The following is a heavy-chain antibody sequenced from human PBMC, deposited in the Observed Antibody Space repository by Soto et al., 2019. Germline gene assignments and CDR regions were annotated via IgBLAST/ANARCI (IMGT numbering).Heavy chain of an antibody. CDR3: ARGIYSSSSYGLDV. CDR2: IIPMFGTT. V-gene: IGHV1-69*06. CDR1: GGTLSNYA. Sequence: SVKVSCKASGGTLSNYALSWVRQAPGQGLEWMGGIIPMFGTTSDAQKFQGRVTITADKSTSAAYMELSGLRSEDTAVYYCARGIYSSSSYGLDVWGQGTTVTVSS. J-gene: IGHJ6*02. D-gene: IGHD6-13*01.